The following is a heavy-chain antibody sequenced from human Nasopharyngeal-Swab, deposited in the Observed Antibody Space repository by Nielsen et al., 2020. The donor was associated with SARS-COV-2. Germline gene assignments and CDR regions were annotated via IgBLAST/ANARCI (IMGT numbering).Heavy chain of an antibody. CDR2: IKQDGSEK. CDR1: GFTFSSYW. Sequence: GGSLRLSCAASGFTFSSYWKSWVRQAPGKGLEWVANIKQDGSEKYYVDSVKGRFTIPRDNAKNSLYLQMNSLRAEDTAVYYCARERQWLGYFDYWGQGTLVTVSS. D-gene: IGHD6-19*01. CDR3: ARERQWLGYFDY. J-gene: IGHJ4*02. V-gene: IGHV3-7*04.